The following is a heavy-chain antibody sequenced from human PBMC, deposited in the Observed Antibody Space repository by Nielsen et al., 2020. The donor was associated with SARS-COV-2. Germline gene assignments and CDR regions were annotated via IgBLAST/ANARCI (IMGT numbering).Heavy chain of an antibody. V-gene: IGHV3-7*01. CDR2: INQDGSEK. D-gene: IGHD6-19*01. CDR1: KLTFSNYW. J-gene: IGHJ4*02. CDR3: ARIWGGIAVSGSLFDY. Sequence: GESLKISCAASKLTFSNYWMSWVRQAPGKRLEWVANINQDGSEKYYVDSVKGRFTISRDNAKKSLYLEMNSLRDEDTAVYYCARIWGGIAVSGSLFDYWGQGTLVTVSS.